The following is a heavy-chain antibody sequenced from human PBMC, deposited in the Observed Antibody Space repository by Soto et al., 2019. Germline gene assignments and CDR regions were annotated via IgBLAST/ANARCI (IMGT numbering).Heavy chain of an antibody. Sequence: PGGSLRLSCAASGFTFSSYDMHWVRQATGKGLEWVSAIGTAGDTYYPGSVKGRFTISRENAKNSLYLQMNSLRAGDTAVYYCARGVSPDHNYYYYMDVWGKGTTVTVSS. D-gene: IGHD2-8*01. J-gene: IGHJ6*03. CDR3: ARGVSPDHNYYYYMDV. CDR1: GFTFSSYD. V-gene: IGHV3-13*01. CDR2: IGTAGDT.